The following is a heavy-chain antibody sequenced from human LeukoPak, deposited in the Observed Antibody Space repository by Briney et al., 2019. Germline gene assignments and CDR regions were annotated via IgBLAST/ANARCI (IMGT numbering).Heavy chain of an antibody. CDR3: ARSITMIVVAGPADDAFDI. CDR2: IIPIFGTA. D-gene: IGHD3-22*01. Sequence: SVKVSCKASGGTFISYAISWVRQAPGQGLEWMGGIIPIFGTANYAQKFKGRVTITADESTSTAYMELSSLRSEDTAVYYCARSITMIVVAGPADDAFDIWGQGTMVTVSS. V-gene: IGHV1-69*13. J-gene: IGHJ3*02. CDR1: GGTFISYA.